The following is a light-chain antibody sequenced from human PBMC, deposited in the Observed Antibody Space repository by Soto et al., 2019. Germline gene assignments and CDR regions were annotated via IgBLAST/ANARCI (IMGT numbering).Light chain of an antibody. CDR3: CSYTTSSTYV. Sequence: QSVLTQPPSASGSPGQTVAISCTGTSSDVGAYNYVSWYQQHPGKAPKLMIYDVIQRPSGVPARFSGSKSGNTASLTVSGLQPEDEADYYCCSYTTSSTYVFGTGPKLTVL. V-gene: IGLV2-8*01. CDR1: SSDVGAYNY. J-gene: IGLJ1*01. CDR2: DVI.